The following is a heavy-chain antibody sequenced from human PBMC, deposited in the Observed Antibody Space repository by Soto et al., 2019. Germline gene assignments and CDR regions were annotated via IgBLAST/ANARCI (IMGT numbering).Heavy chain of an antibody. CDR3: ARQSCSSTSCYSWVSWFEP. Sequence: PSGTLSLTCTVSGGSISSYYWSWIRQPPGKGLEWIGYIYYSGSTKYNPSLKSRVTISVDTSKNQFSLKLNSVTAADTAVYYCARQSCSSTSCYSWVSWFEPWGQGTLVTVSS. D-gene: IGHD2-2*01. CDR1: GGSISSYY. J-gene: IGHJ5*02. CDR2: IYYSGST. V-gene: IGHV4-59*08.